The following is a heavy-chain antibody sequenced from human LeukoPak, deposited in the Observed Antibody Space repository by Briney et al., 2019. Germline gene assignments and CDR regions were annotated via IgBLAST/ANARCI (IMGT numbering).Heavy chain of an antibody. D-gene: IGHD5-18*01. CDR1: GFTFSSYG. V-gene: IGHV3-33*01. J-gene: IGHJ4*02. Sequence: GGSLRLSCAASGFTFSSYGMHWVRQAPGKGLEWVAVIWYDGSNKYYADSVKGRFTISRDNSKNTLYLQMNSLRAEDTAVYYCARVRWIQLWAPIGYWGQGTLVTVSS. CDR3: ARVRWIQLWAPIGY. CDR2: IWYDGSNK.